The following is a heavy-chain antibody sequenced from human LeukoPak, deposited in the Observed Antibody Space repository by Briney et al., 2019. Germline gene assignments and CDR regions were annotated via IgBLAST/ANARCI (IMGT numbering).Heavy chain of an antibody. CDR3: TRLRHIRGYSP. Sequence: PGGSQRLSCAASGFSFNNGWMSWVRQAPGKGLEWVGRKSKTDGGTTYNAAPVKGRFTISRDDSKHTLFLQMNSLKTEDTAVYYCTRLRHIRGYSPWGQGTLVTVSS. V-gene: IGHV3-15*01. D-gene: IGHD3-22*01. CDR2: KSKTDGGTT. J-gene: IGHJ5*02. CDR1: GFSFNNGW.